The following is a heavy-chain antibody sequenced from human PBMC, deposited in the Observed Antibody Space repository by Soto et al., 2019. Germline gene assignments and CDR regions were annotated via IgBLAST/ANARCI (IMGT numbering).Heavy chain of an antibody. Sequence: QVQLVESGGGVVQPGRSLRLSCAASGFTFSSYAMHWVRQAPGKGLEWVAVISYDGSNKYYADSVKGRFTISRDNSKTTLYLQMNSLRAEDTAVYYCAREMLLWFGELLGALDYWGQGTLVTVSS. D-gene: IGHD3-10*01. CDR2: ISYDGSNK. J-gene: IGHJ4*02. CDR3: AREMLLWFGELLGALDY. CDR1: GFTFSSYA. V-gene: IGHV3-30-3*01.